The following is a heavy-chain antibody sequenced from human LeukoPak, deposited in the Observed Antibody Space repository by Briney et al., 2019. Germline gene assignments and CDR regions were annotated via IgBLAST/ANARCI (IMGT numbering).Heavy chain of an antibody. CDR3: ARRNYYDSSGYIDY. D-gene: IGHD3-22*01. CDR2: ISYDGSNK. Sequence: PGRSLRLSCAASGFTFSSYGMPWVRQAPGKGLEWVAVISYDGSNKYYADSVKGRFTISRDNSKNTLYLQMNSLRAEDTAVYYCARRNYYDSSGYIDYWGQGTLVTVSS. J-gene: IGHJ4*02. CDR1: GFTFSSYG. V-gene: IGHV3-30*19.